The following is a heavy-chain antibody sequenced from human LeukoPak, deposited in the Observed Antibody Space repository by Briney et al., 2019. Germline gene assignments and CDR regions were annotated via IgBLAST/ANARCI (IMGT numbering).Heavy chain of an antibody. D-gene: IGHD4-17*01. Sequence: AGGSLRPSCAASGFTFSSYWMSWVRQAPGKGLEWVANIKQDGSEKYYVDSVKGRFTISRDNAKNSLYLQMNSLRAEDTAVYYCAREVYGDNYFDYWGRGTLVTVAS. CDR2: IKQDGSEK. J-gene: IGHJ4*02. V-gene: IGHV3-7*05. CDR3: AREVYGDNYFDY. CDR1: GFTFSSYW.